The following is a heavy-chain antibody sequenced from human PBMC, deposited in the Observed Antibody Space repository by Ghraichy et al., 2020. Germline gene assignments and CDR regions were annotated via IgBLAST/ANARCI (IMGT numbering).Heavy chain of an antibody. J-gene: IGHJ4*02. V-gene: IGHV3-21*01. Sequence: GESLNISCAASGFTFSSYSMNWVRQAPGKGLEWVSSISSSSSYIYYADSVKGRFTISRDNAKNSLYLQMNSLRAEDTAVYYCARRPKVSRYGDYYFDYWGQGTLVTVSS. D-gene: IGHD4-17*01. CDR1: GFTFSSYS. CDR3: ARRPKVSRYGDYYFDY. CDR2: ISSSSSYI.